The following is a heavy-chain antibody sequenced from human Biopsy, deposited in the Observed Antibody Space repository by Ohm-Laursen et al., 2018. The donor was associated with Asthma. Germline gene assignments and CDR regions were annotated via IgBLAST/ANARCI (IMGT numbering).Heavy chain of an antibody. CDR3: ASDFPKDYVRYNFQF. J-gene: IGHJ4*02. V-gene: IGHV1-24*01. CDR2: HDPEEGGT. Sequence: SSVNVSCKISGYSLTDLSMHWVRQAPGQGLEWMGGHDPEEGGTVNARRFQGRVTMTEDTSTDTAYMELSSLSSDDTAVYYCASDFPKDYVRYNFQFWGQGTLVTVSS. CDR1: GYSLTDLS. D-gene: IGHD4-17*01.